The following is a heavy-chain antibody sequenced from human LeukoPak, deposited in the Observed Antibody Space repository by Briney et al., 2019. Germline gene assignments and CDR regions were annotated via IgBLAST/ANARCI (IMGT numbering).Heavy chain of an antibody. CDR2: IYPGDSDT. V-gene: IGHV5-51*01. CDR1: GYSFTSYW. J-gene: IGHJ4*02. Sequence: GESLKISCKGSGYSFTSYWIGWVRQMPGKGLEWMGIIYPGDSDTRYSPSFQGQVTISADKSISTAYLQWSSLKASDTAMYYCARQEGKYYDILTGYYILYYFDYWGQGTLVTVSS. D-gene: IGHD3-9*01. CDR3: ARQEGKYYDILTGYYILYYFDY.